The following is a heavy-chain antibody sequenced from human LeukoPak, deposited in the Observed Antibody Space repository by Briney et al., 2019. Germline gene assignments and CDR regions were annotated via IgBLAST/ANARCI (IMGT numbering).Heavy chain of an antibody. V-gene: IGHV3-11*04. D-gene: IGHD3-22*01. J-gene: IGHJ4*02. Sequence: PGGSLRLSCAASGFNFSATYMTWIRQAPGKGLEWVSYISNRGIIINYADSVKGRFTISRDNAKNSLYLQMNSLRAEDTAVYYCARDQEYYDSSGGFDYWGQGTLVTVSS. CDR2: ISNRGIII. CDR1: GFNFSATY. CDR3: ARDQEYYDSSGGFDY.